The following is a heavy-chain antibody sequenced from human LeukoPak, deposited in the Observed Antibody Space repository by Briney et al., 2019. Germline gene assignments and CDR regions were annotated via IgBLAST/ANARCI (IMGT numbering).Heavy chain of an antibody. Sequence: ASVKVSCKASGYTFTSYYMHWVRQAPGQGLEWMGIINPSGGSTSYAQKFQGRVTMTRDMSTSTVYMELSSLRSEDTAVYYCARGPEGLQLLRDFDYWGQGTLVTVSS. CDR1: GYTFTSYY. J-gene: IGHJ4*02. CDR2: INPSGGST. CDR3: ARGPEGLQLLRDFDY. D-gene: IGHD5-18*01. V-gene: IGHV1-46*01.